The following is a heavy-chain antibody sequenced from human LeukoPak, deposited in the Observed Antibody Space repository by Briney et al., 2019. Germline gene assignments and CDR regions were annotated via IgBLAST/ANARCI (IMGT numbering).Heavy chain of an antibody. CDR2: ISYDGSNK. CDR3: ASPRTSTHH. V-gene: IGHV3-30-3*01. CDR1: GFTFSSYA. D-gene: IGHD2-2*01. Sequence: TGGSLRLSCAASGFTFSSYAMHWVRQAPGKGLEWVAVISYDGSNKYYADSVKGRFTISRDNSKNTLYLQMNSLRAEDTAVYYCASPRTSTHHWGQGTLVTVSS. J-gene: IGHJ5*02.